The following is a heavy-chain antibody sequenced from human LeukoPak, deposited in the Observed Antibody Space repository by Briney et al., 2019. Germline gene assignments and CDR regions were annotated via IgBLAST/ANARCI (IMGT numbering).Heavy chain of an antibody. CDR2: IYYSGIT. J-gene: IGHJ4*02. CDR3: ARAIWFGEGHDY. Sequence: SETLSLTCTVSGGSISSSGYYWGWIRQSPGEGLEWIGNIYYSGITYYNPSLKSRVTISVDTSKNQFSVKLSSVTAADTAVYYCARAIWFGEGHDYWGQGTLVTVSS. D-gene: IGHD3-10*01. CDR1: GGSISSSGYY. V-gene: IGHV4-39*07.